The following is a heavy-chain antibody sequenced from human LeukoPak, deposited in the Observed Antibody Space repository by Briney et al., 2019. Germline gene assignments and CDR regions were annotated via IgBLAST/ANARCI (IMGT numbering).Heavy chain of an antibody. CDR1: GFTFSTSI. J-gene: IGHJ6*03. V-gene: IGHV3-48*01. CDR2: ITSSSSPI. Sequence: GGSLRLSCAASGFTFSTSIMSWVRQAPGKGLEWVSYITSSSSPIYYADSVKGRFTISRDNAKNSLYLQLNSLRAEDTAVYYCARWGFPIYYYMDVWGKGTTVTVSS. CDR3: ARWGFPIYYYMDV. D-gene: IGHD3-16*01.